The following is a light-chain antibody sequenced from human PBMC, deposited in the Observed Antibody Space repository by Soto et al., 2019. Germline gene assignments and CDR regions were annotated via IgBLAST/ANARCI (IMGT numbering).Light chain of an antibody. CDR3: QQYKSSWT. Sequence: EIQSTTSPYTLSASVGDSVRITGRASEGIAKYLAWHQQTPGRPPQVIISDASNLKSGVPSRFGGSGSGTDFTLTISSLQPDDSATYYRQQYKSSWTCGKWTQGDIK. CDR1: EGIAKY. CDR2: DAS. V-gene: IGKV1-5*01. J-gene: IGKJ1*01.